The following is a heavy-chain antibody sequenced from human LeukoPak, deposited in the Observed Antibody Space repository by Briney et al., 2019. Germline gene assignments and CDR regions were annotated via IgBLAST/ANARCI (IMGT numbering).Heavy chain of an antibody. J-gene: IGHJ5*02. CDR2: ISTYDGNT. V-gene: IGHV1-18*04. CDR3: ARDVPGPIGTTARFDP. Sequence: ASVKVSCKSSGYTSSSYGVSWMRQAPGQGLEWLGWISTYDGNTNYARNFQGRVTMTTDTSTSTAYMELRSLRSDDTAVYYCARDVPGPIGTTARFDPWGQGTLVTVSS. CDR1: GYTSSSYG. D-gene: IGHD1-1*01.